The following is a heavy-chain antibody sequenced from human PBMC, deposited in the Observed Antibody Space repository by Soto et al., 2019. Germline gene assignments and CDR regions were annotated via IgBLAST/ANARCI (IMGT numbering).Heavy chain of an antibody. V-gene: IGHV4-59*01. CDR3: ARDPDADYFGSSALDI. Sequence: KASETLSLTCTVSGGSISSYNWNWVRQSPDKGLEWIACVYYSGFTSYNPSLKSRLTTSVDTSKNQVSLNLTSVTSADTAVYFCARDPDADYFGSSALDIWGPGTRVTVSS. CDR1: GGSISSYN. D-gene: IGHD3-22*01. J-gene: IGHJ3*02. CDR2: VYYSGFT.